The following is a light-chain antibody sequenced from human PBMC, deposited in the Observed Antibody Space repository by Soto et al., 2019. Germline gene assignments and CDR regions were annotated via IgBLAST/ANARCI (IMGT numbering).Light chain of an antibody. Sequence: EIVLTQSPGTLSLSPGERATLSCRASQSVSGRYLAWYQQKPGQAPRLLIYDASTRATGIPDRFSGSGSGTDFTLTISRLEPEDFAVYYCQQYGSSQITFGQGTRLEIK. J-gene: IGKJ5*01. CDR1: QSVSGRY. V-gene: IGKV3-20*01. CDR3: QQYGSSQIT. CDR2: DAS.